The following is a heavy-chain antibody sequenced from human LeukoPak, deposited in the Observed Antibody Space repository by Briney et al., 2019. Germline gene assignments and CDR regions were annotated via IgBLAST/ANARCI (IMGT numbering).Heavy chain of an antibody. D-gene: IGHD1-26*01. CDR2: INPNSGGT. J-gene: IGHJ5*02. CDR3: ARDRDWTRHSGSYLTSSNNWFDP. CDR1: GYAFTGYY. Sequence: GASVKVSCKASGYAFTGYYMHWVRQAPGQGLEWMGWINPNSGGTNYAQKFQGRVTMTRDTSISTAYMELSRLRSDDTAVYYCARDRDWTRHSGSYLTSSNNWFDPWGQGTLVTVSS. V-gene: IGHV1-2*02.